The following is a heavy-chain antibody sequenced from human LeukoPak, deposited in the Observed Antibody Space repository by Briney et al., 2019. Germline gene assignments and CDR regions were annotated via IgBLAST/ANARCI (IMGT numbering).Heavy chain of an antibody. J-gene: IGHJ4*02. CDR2: INSDGSST. Sequence: GGSLRLSCAASGFTFSSYWMHWVRQAPGKGLVWVSRINSDGSSTSYADSVKGRFTISRDNAKNTLYLQMNSLRAEDAAVYYCAKAPVTTCSGAYCYPFDYWGQGTLVTVSS. D-gene: IGHD2-15*01. CDR1: GFTFSSYW. CDR3: AKAPVTTCSGAYCYPFDY. V-gene: IGHV3-74*01.